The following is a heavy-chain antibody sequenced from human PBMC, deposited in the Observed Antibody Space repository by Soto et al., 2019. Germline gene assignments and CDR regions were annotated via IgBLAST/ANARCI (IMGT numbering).Heavy chain of an antibody. J-gene: IGHJ5*02. V-gene: IGHV1-8*01. CDR3: ARGASP. CDR2: MNTNTGNT. CDR1: GYTFTSSD. Sequence: QVPLVQSGAEVKKPGASVKVSCKASGYTFTSSDINWVRQATGQGLEWMGWMNTNTGNTGYAQKFQGRITLTRSTSISTAYLELSSLNSDDSAVYYCARGASPWGQGTLVTVSS.